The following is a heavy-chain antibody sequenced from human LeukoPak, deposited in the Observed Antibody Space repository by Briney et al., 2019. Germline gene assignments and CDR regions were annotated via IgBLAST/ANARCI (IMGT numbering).Heavy chain of an antibody. D-gene: IGHD3-10*01. CDR2: IIPIFGTA. J-gene: IGHJ6*03. Sequence: GASVKVSCKASGGTFSSYAISWVRQAPGQGLEWMGGIIPIFGTANYAQKFQGRVTITADESTSTAYMELSSLRSEDTAVYYCARAFYYGSGSYYGHHYYYYMDVWGKGTTVTISS. CDR3: ARAFYYGSGSYYGHHYYYYMDV. CDR1: GGTFSSYA. V-gene: IGHV1-69*13.